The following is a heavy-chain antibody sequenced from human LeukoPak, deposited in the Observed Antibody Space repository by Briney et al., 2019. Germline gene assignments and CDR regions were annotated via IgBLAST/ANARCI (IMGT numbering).Heavy chain of an antibody. Sequence: PGGSLRLSCAASGFTFTSYAMSWVRQAPGKGLEWVSAISGSGGSTYYADSVKGRFTISRDNSKNTLYLQMNSLRAEDTAVYYCAKSGIQLGWFDPWGQGTLVTVSS. CDR2: ISGSGGST. V-gene: IGHV3-23*01. CDR3: AKSGIQLGWFDP. J-gene: IGHJ5*02. CDR1: GFTFTSYA. D-gene: IGHD5-18*01.